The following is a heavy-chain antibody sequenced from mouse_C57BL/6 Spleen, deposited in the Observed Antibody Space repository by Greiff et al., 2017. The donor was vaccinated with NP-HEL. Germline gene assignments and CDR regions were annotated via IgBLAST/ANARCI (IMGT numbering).Heavy chain of an antibody. J-gene: IGHJ1*03. CDR1: GYSFTGYF. CDR2: INPYNGDT. D-gene: IGHD1-1*01. Sequence: VQLKQSGPELVKPGDSVKISCKASGYSFTGYFMNWVMQSHGKSLEWIGRINPYNGDTFYNQKFEGKATLTVDKSSSTAHMELRSLTSEDSAVYYCARWDYYGSSPYWYFDVWGTGTTVTVSS. CDR3: ARWDYYGSSPYWYFDV. V-gene: IGHV1-20*01.